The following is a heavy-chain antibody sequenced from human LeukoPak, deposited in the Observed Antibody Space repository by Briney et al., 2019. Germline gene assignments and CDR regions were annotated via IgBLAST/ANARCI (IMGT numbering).Heavy chain of an antibody. Sequence: SETLSLTCTVSGGSISSYYWSWIRQPPGKGLEWIGEINHSGSTNYNPSLKSRVTISVDTSKNQFSLKLSSVTAADTAVYYCARGAPYYYDSSGYYRSLDFDYWGQGTLVTVSS. J-gene: IGHJ4*02. CDR3: ARGAPYYYDSSGYYRSLDFDY. CDR2: INHSGST. D-gene: IGHD3-22*01. V-gene: IGHV4-34*01. CDR1: GGSISSYY.